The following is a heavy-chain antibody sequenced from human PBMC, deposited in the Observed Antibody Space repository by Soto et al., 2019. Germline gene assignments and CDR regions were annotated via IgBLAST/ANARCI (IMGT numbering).Heavy chain of an antibody. D-gene: IGHD2-21*01. CDR1: GVSISSGGCY. V-gene: IGHV4-31*01. CDR2: IYYTGST. J-gene: IGHJ5*02. Sequence: SETLSLTCTVSGVSISSGGCYWSWIRQHPEKGLEWIGYIYYTGSTYYNPSLKSPVTMTVDTSKNQFSLELNSVTSADTAVYYCARDLGDSPGGWFGPWGQGTLVTVSS. CDR3: ARDLGDSPGGWFGP.